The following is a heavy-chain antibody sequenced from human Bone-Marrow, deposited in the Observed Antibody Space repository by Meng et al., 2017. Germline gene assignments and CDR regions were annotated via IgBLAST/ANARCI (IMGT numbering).Heavy chain of an antibody. CDR1: GLTFSDFS. CDR3: AKDTTSVWDMGN. CDR2: ISTRSSYI. J-gene: IGHJ4*02. V-gene: IGHV3-21*01. Sequence: LTHLWSPSGLTFSDFSMNWVRQAPGKGLEWISSISTRSSYIYYADSVKGRFTISRDNAKKSLYLQMNSLRAEDTAVYYCAKDTTSVWDMGNWGQGTLVTVSS. D-gene: IGHD5/OR15-5a*01.